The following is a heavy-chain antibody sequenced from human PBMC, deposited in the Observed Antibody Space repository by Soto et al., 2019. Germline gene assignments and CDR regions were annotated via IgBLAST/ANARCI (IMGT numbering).Heavy chain of an antibody. V-gene: IGHV1-46*01. CDR1: GYTFISYY. CDR2: INPSGGST. Sequence: GASVKVSCKASGYTFISYYIHWVRQAPGQGLEWMGIINPSGGSTSYAQKFQGRVTMTRDTSTSTVYMELSSLRSEDTAVYYCAKVHMVRGDPDITYGMDVWGQGTTVTVSS. D-gene: IGHD3-10*01. CDR3: AKVHMVRGDPDITYGMDV. J-gene: IGHJ6*02.